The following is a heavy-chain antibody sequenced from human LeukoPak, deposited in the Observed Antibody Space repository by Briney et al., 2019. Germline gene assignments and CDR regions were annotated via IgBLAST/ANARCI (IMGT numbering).Heavy chain of an antibody. CDR2: IKQDGGEK. D-gene: IGHD3-9*01. CDR1: GFTFSTYW. V-gene: IGHV3-7*01. CDR3: AKDGTDDILTGYYHYFDY. J-gene: IGHJ4*02. Sequence: PGGSLRLSCVGYGFTFSTYWMSWVRQAPGKGLEWVANIKQDGGEKYYVDSVKGRFTISRDNAKNSLYLQMNSLRAEDTAVYYCAKDGTDDILTGYYHYFDYWGQGTLVTVSS.